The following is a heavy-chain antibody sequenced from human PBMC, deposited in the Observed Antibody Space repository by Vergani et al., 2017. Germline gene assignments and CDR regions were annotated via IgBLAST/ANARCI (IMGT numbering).Heavy chain of an antibody. CDR1: GYTFTSYD. D-gene: IGHD3-10*01. V-gene: IGHV1-8*01. J-gene: IGHJ6*03. CDR3: ARGLLVAGGYYMDV. CDR2: MNPNSGNT. Sequence: QVQLVQSGAEVQKPGASVKVSCKASGYTFTSYDINWVRQATGQGLEWMGWMNPNSGNTGYAQKFQGRVTMTRNTSISTAYMELSSLRSEDTAVYYCARGLLVAGGYYMDVWGKGTTVTVSS.